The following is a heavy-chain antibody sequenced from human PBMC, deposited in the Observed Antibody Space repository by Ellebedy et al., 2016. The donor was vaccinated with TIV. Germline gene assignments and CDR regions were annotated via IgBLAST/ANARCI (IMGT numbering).Heavy chain of an antibody. Sequence: GSLRLSXTVSGGSISSYYWSWIRQPPGKGLEWIGYIYYSGSTNYNPSLKSRVTISVDTSKNQFSLKLSSVTAADTAVYYCAATRDGYSLDAFDIWGQGTMVTVSS. J-gene: IGHJ3*02. D-gene: IGHD5-24*01. CDR3: AATRDGYSLDAFDI. CDR1: GGSISSYY. CDR2: IYYSGST. V-gene: IGHV4-59*01.